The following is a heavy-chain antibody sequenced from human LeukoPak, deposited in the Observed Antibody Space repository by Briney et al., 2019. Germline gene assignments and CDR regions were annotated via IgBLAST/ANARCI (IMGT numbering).Heavy chain of an antibody. V-gene: IGHV1-8*01. CDR3: ARGLSLQSFYDFLPGFYRGYNWFAP. J-gene: IGHJ5*02. Sequence: ASVKVSCKASGYTFTSYDINWVRQATGQGLEWMGWMNPNSGNTGYAQKFQGRVTMTRNTSISTAYMELSSLRSEDTAVYYCARGLSLQSFYDFLPGFYRGYNWFAPWGQGTLVTVSS. D-gene: IGHD3-9*01. CDR2: MNPNSGNT. CDR1: GYTFTSYD.